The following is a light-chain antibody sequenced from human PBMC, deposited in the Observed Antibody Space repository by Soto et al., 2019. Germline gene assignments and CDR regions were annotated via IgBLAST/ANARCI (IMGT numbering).Light chain of an antibody. CDR1: SSDVGGYNY. CDR3: SAYARYFNSV. Sequence: QSVLTQPPSASGSPGQSVTISCTGTSSDVGGYNYVSWYQQQPGKAPKLMIYEVSKRPSGVPDRFSGSKSVNTASLTVSGLQAEYEADYYCSAYARYFNSVFGPGTKITVL. V-gene: IGLV2-8*01. CDR2: EVS. J-gene: IGLJ1*01.